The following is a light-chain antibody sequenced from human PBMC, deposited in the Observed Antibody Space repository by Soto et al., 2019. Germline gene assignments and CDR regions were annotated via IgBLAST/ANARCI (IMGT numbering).Light chain of an antibody. J-gene: IGLJ2*01. V-gene: IGLV2-8*01. CDR2: EVN. CDR1: SSDVGGYNY. Sequence: QSALTQPPSASGSPGQSVTISCTGTSSDVGGYNYVSWYQQHPGKAPKLMIYEVNKRPSGVPDRFSGSKSGNTASPTVSGLQAEDEADYYCSSYAGSNTVVFGGGTKLTVL. CDR3: SSYAGSNTVV.